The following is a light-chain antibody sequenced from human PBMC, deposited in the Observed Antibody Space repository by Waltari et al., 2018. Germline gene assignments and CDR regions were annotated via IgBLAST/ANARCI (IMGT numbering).Light chain of an antibody. CDR3: QQYNNWPRT. CDR2: GAS. V-gene: IGKV3-15*01. J-gene: IGKJ1*01. CDR1: QSVNSK. Sequence: EIVMTQSPATLSVSPGERATLSCRASQSVNSKLFWFQQRPGQAPRLLMYGASTRATGIPARFSGSGSGTEFTLTISSLQSEDFAVYDCQQYNNWPRTFGQGTKVEIK.